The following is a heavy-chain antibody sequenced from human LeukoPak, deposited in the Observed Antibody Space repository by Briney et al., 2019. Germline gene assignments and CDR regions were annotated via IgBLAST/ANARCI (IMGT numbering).Heavy chain of an antibody. CDR3: AAWNYDFWSGYSPFDY. Sequence: ASVKVSCKASGGTFSSYAIIWVRQAPGQGLEWMGRIIPILGIANYAQKFQGRVTITADKSTSTAYMELSSLRFEDTAVYYCAAWNYDFWSGYSPFDYWGQGTLVTVSS. CDR1: GGTFSSYA. D-gene: IGHD3-3*01. J-gene: IGHJ4*02. V-gene: IGHV1-69*04. CDR2: IIPILGIA.